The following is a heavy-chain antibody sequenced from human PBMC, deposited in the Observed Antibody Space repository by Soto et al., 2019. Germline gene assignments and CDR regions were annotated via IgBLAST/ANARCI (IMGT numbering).Heavy chain of an antibody. CDR1: GYSFTSYW. CDR3: ARTYYYDSSGYLQYYFDY. Sequence: GESLKISCKGSGYSFTSYWIGWVRQMPGKGLEWMGIIYPGDSDTRYSPSFQGQVTISADKSISTAYLQWSSLKASDTAMYYCARTYYYDSSGYLQYYFDYWGQGTLVTVSS. D-gene: IGHD3-22*01. J-gene: IGHJ4*02. CDR2: IYPGDSDT. V-gene: IGHV5-51*01.